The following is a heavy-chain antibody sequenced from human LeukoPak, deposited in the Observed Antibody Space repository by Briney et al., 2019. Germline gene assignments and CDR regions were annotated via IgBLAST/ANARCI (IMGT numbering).Heavy chain of an antibody. V-gene: IGHV1-3*01. J-gene: IGHJ5*02. Sequence: GASVKVSCTASGYTFTSYAMHWVRQAPGQRLEWMGWINAGNGNTKYSQKFQGRVTITRDTSASTAYMELSSLRSEDTAVYYCARERGITMVRGATRNWFDPWGQGTLVTVSS. D-gene: IGHD3-10*01. CDR3: ARERGITMVRGATRNWFDP. CDR1: GYTFTSYA. CDR2: INAGNGNT.